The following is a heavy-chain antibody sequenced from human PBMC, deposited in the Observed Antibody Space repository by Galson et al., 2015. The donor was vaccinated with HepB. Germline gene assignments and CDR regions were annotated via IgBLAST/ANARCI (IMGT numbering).Heavy chain of an antibody. CDR1: GYIFTSYW. CDR3: ARTPGGHVADS. CDR2: IYPGDSDT. V-gene: IGHV5-51*01. D-gene: IGHD4-23*01. J-gene: IGHJ4*02. Sequence: QSGAEVTKPGESLRISCKGSGYIFTSYWIGWVRQMPGKGLEWMGIIYPGDSDTRYSPSFQGQVTISADKSISTAYLQWSSLRASDTAVYFCARTPGGHVADSWGQGSLVTVSS.